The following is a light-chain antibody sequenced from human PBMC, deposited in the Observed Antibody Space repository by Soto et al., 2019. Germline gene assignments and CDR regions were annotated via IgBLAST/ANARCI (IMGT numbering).Light chain of an antibody. CDR3: QSYHSGNVV. Sequence: NFMLTQPHSVSESPGKTVTISCTRSSGSIASNYVQWYQQRPGSAPTPVIYEDNERPSGVPDRFSGSIDSSSNSASLTSSGLKTDDEADYYCQSYHSGNVVFGGGTKPPS. J-gene: IGLJ2*01. V-gene: IGLV6-57*04. CDR1: SGSIASNY. CDR2: EDN.